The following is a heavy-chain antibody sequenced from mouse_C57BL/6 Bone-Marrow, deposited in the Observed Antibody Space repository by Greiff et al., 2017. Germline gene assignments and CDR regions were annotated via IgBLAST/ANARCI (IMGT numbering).Heavy chain of an antibody. J-gene: IGHJ1*03. CDR1: GYTFTSYW. CDR3: ARGTTVVDWYFDV. D-gene: IGHD1-1*01. CDR2: INPSSGYT. Sequence: VQLQQSGAELAKPGASVKLSCKASGYTFTSYWMHWVKQRPGQGLEWIGYINPSSGYTKYNQKLKDKATLTADKSSSTAYMQLSSLTYEDSAVYYCARGTTVVDWYFDVWGTGTTVTVSS. V-gene: IGHV1-7*01.